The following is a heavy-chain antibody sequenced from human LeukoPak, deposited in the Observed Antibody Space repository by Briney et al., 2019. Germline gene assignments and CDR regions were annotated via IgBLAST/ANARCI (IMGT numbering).Heavy chain of an antibody. CDR1: GFTFSSYG. V-gene: IGHV3-30*03. CDR2: ISYDGSNK. J-gene: IGHJ4*02. D-gene: IGHD6-19*01. CDR3: ARGKQWLVY. Sequence: GGSLRLSCAASGFTFSSYGMHWVRQAPGKGLEWVAVISYDGSNKYYADSVKGRFTISRDNAKNTLYLQMNSLRAEDTAVYYCARGKQWLVYWGQGTLVTVSS.